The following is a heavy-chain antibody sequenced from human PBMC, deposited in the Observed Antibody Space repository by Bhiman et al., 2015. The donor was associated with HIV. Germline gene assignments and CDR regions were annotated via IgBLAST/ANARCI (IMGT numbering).Heavy chain of an antibody. Sequence: EVQLVESGGGLVETGRSLRLSCAASGFTFDDYAIHWVRQAPGKGLEWVSGISWNGASIGYADSVKGRFTISRDNAKNSLYLQMTSLRAEDTALYYCAKXMTGELRHGLTERGWDYWGQGTLVTVSS. CDR2: ISWNGASI. CDR1: GFTFDDYA. J-gene: IGHJ4*02. V-gene: IGHV3-9*01. CDR3: AKXMTGELRHGLTERGWDY. D-gene: IGHD1-26*01.